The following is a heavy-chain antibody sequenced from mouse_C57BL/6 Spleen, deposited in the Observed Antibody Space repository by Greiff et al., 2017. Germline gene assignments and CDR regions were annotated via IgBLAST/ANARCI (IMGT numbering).Heavy chain of an antibody. CDR3: ARLDYSNYGDY. Sequence: VQLQQSGAELVRPGTSVKVSCKASGYAFTHYLIEWVKQRPGQGLEWIGVINPGSGGTNYNEKFKGKATLTADKSSSTAYMQLSSLTSEDSAVYFCARLDYSNYGDYGGKGTTLTVSS. V-gene: IGHV1-54*01. CDR2: INPGSGGT. CDR1: GYAFTHYL. J-gene: IGHJ2*01. D-gene: IGHD2-5*01.